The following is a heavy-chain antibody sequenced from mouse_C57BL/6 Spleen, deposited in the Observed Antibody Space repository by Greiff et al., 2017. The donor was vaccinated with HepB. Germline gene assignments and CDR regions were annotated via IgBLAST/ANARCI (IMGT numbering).Heavy chain of an antibody. CDR3: ARSKGPAWFAY. CDR2: IYPGDGDT. Sequence: VQLQQSGPELVKPGASVKISCKASGYAFSSSWMNWVKQRPGKGLEWIGRIYPGDGDTNYNGKFKGKATLTADKSSSTAYMQLSSLTSEDSAVYFCARSKGPAWFAYWGQGTLVTVSA. V-gene: IGHV1-82*01. CDR1: GYAFSSSW. J-gene: IGHJ3*01.